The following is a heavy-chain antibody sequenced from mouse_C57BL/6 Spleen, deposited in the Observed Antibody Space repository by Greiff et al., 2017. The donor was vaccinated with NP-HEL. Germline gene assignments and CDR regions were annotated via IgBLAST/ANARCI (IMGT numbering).Heavy chain of an antibody. CDR3: ARWSTVVAYYYAMDY. V-gene: IGHV1-82*01. CDR1: GYAFSSSW. D-gene: IGHD1-1*01. Sequence: VQLQQSGPELVKPGASVKISCKASGYAFSSSWMNWVKQRPGKGLEWIGRIYPGDGDTNYNGKFKGKATLTADKSSSTAYMQLSSLTSEDSAVYFCARWSTVVAYYYAMDYWGQGTSVTVSS. J-gene: IGHJ4*01. CDR2: IYPGDGDT.